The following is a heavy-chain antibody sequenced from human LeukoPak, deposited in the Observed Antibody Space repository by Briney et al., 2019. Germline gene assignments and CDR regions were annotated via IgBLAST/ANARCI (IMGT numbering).Heavy chain of an antibody. CDR2: INPSGGST. D-gene: IGHD6-13*01. Sequence: ASVKVSCKASGYTFTSYYMHWVRQAPGQGLEWMGIINPSGGSTSYAQKFQGRVTMTRDMSTSTVYMDLSSLRSEDTAVYYCARYPAHRDGSSWYHYYMDVWGKGTTVTVSS. V-gene: IGHV1-46*01. J-gene: IGHJ6*03. CDR1: GYTFTSYY. CDR3: ARYPAHRDGSSWYHYYMDV.